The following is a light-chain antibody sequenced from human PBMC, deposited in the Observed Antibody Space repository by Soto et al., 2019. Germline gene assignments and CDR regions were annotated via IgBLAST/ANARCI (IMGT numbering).Light chain of an antibody. CDR1: QSVSDY. CDR3: QQYSNWHRT. J-gene: IGKJ1*01. V-gene: IGKV3-15*01. Sequence: IVLTQSPATMSVSPGERAAPPCRASQSVSDYLAWYQQTPGQPPRLLIYTASTRATGIPARFSGSGSGTEFTLTISSLQSEDFAVYYCQQYSNWHRTGGQGTQGDIK. CDR2: TAS.